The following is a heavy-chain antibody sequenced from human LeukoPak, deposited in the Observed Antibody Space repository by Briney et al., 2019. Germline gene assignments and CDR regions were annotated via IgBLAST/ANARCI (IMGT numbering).Heavy chain of an antibody. CDR3: ARHKAVSGTGTFDY. V-gene: IGHV4-4*07. J-gene: IGHJ4*02. D-gene: IGHD6-19*01. CDR1: GGSIISFH. CDR2: FYNSGST. Sequence: SETLSLTCTVSGGSIISFHWNWIRQPAGKGLEWIGRFYNSGSTNYNPSLKSRVTMSVDTSKNQFSLRLNSVTAADTAVYYCARHKAVSGTGTFDYWGQGTLVTVSS.